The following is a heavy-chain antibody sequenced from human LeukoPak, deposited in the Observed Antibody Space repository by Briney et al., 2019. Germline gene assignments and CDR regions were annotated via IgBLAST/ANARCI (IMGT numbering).Heavy chain of an antibody. J-gene: IGHJ6*02. Sequence: ASVKVSCKVSGYTLTELSMHWVRQAPGKGLEWMGGFDPEDGETIYAQKFQGRVTMTEDTSTGTAYMELSSLRSEDTAVYYCATDDPMVRGGAYYYYGMDVWGQGTTVTVSS. D-gene: IGHD3-10*01. CDR2: FDPEDGET. V-gene: IGHV1-24*01. CDR1: GYTLTELS. CDR3: ATDDPMVRGGAYYYYGMDV.